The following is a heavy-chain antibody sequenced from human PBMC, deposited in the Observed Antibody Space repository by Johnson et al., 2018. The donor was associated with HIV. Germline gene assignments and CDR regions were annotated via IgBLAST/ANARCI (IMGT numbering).Heavy chain of an antibody. V-gene: IGHV3-30*04. D-gene: IGHD1-26*01. CDR1: GFTFSSYA. Sequence: HVQLVESGGGLVQPGRSLSLSCAASGFTFSSYAMHWVRQAPGKGLEWVAVISDDVSSTFYVDSVKGRFTISRDNSNNTLYLQMSGLSAEDTAVYYCAKDTSHAFYSGSYWGAFDIWGQGTMVTVSS. CDR2: ISDDVSST. J-gene: IGHJ3*02. CDR3: AKDTSHAFYSGSYWGAFDI.